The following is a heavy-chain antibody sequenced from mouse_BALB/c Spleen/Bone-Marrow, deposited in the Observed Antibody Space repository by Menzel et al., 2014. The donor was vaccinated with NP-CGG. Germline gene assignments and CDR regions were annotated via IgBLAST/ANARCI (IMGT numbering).Heavy chain of an antibody. Sequence: VQLQQPGAELVRSGASVKLSCTASGFNIKDYYMHWVKQRPEQGLEWIGWIDPENGDTEYAPKFQGKATMTADTSSNTAYLQLGSLTSEDTAVYYCNRYDWYFDVWGAGTTVTVSS. V-gene: IGHV14-4*02. CDR2: IDPENGDT. D-gene: IGHD2-14*01. CDR3: NRYDWYFDV. CDR1: GFNIKDYY. J-gene: IGHJ1*01.